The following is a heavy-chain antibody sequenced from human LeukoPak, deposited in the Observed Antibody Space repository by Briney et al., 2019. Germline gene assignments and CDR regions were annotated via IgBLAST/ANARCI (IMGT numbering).Heavy chain of an antibody. CDR1: GWSFNDYY. J-gene: IGHJ5*02. CDR2: INARGHI. D-gene: IGHD2-2*01. CDR3: ARGQVPAARGYNWFDP. Sequence: SESLSLTCAVSGWSFNDYYWNWIRQPPGKGLEWIGEINARGHINYNPSLKSRVTISVDTSKKQFSLMLTSMIAADTALYYCARGQVPAARGYNWFDPWGQGTLVTVSS. V-gene: IGHV4-34*01.